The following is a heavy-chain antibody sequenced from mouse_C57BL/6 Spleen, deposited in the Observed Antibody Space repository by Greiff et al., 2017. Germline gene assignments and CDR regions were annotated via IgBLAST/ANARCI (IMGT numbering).Heavy chain of an antibody. V-gene: IGHV1-81*01. Sequence: QVQLQQSGAELARPGASVKLSCKASGYTFTSYGISWVKQRTGQGLEWIGEIYPRSGNTYYNEKFKGKATLTADKSSSTAYMELRSLTSEDSEVYFCARAGTRGNPCAMDYWGQGTSVTVSS. J-gene: IGHJ4*01. CDR1: GYTFTSYG. CDR3: ARAGTRGNPCAMDY. CDR2: IYPRSGNT. D-gene: IGHD2-1*01.